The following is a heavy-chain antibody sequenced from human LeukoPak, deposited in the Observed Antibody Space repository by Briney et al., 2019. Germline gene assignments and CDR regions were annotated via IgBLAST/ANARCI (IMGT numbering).Heavy chain of an antibody. Sequence: PGGSLRLSCAASGFTFSDYYMSWIRQPPGKGLEWIGEINHSGSTNYNPSLKSRVTISVDTSKNQFSLKLSSVTAADTAVYYCARDRDVDDFDSWGHGTLVTVSS. CDR3: ARDRDVDDFDS. V-gene: IGHV4-34*01. D-gene: IGHD2-15*01. CDR2: INHSGST. J-gene: IGHJ4*01. CDR1: GFTFSDYY.